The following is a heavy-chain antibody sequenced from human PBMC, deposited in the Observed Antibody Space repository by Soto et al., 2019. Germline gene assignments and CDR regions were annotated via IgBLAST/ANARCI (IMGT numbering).Heavy chain of an antibody. V-gene: IGHV3-23*01. Sequence: VGSLRLSCAASGFTFSSYAMSWVRQAPGKGLEWVSAISGSGGSTYYADSVKGRFTISRDNSKNTLYLQMNSLRAEDTAVYYCAKAFGYDSSGYYYYFDYWGQGTLVTVSS. CDR3: AKAFGYDSSGYYYYFDY. D-gene: IGHD3-22*01. J-gene: IGHJ4*02. CDR1: GFTFSSYA. CDR2: ISGSGGST.